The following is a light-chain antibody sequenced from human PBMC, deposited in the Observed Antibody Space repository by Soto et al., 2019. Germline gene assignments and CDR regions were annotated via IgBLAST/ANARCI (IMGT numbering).Light chain of an antibody. CDR3: QQYNDWPPYT. V-gene: IGKV3-15*01. CDR1: QSVSSK. Sequence: IVMSQSPATLSVSPGEGATLSCRASQSVSSKLAWYQQKPGQAPRLLIYGASTRARGISERFSGSGSGTEFTLTISSLQSEDFAVYYCQQYNDWPPYTFGQGTKLEIK. J-gene: IGKJ2*01. CDR2: GAS.